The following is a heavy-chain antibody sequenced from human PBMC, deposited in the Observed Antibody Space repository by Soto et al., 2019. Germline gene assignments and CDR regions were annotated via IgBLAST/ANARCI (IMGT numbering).Heavy chain of an antibody. V-gene: IGHV3-30-3*01. D-gene: IGHD1-26*01. J-gene: IGHJ3*02. CDR1: GFIFSSYD. CDR2: ISYDGSKK. CDR3: ARKYGRGGATFDI. Sequence: QVQLVESGGGVVQPGRSLRLSCAASGFIFSSYDMHWVRQAPGKGLEWVAVISYDGSKKHYAYSVKGRFTISRDNSKNTLYLQTNSLRAEDTAVYYCARKYGRGGATFDIWGQGTMVTVSP.